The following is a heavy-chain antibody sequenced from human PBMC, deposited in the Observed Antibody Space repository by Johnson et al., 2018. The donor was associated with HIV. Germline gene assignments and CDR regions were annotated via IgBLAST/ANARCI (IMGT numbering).Heavy chain of an antibody. V-gene: IGHV3-66*01. CDR2: IYSGGST. J-gene: IGHJ3*02. CDR1: GFTVSSNY. D-gene: IGHD1-26*01. Sequence: VQLVESGGGLVQPGGSLRLSCAASGFTVSSNYMSWVRQAPGKGLEWVSVIYSGGSTYYADSVKGRFTISRDNAKNSLSLQMNSLGAEDTAVYYCARDRLSGSYYVGNAFDIWGQGTMVTVSS. CDR3: ARDRLSGSYYVGNAFDI.